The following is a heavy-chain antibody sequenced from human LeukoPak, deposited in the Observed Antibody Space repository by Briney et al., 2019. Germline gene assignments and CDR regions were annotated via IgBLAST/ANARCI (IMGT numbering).Heavy chain of an antibody. CDR2: MYSTGTT. J-gene: IGHJ4*02. CDR1: GGPVNSDTYY. Sequence: SQTLSLMCTVSGGPVNSDTYYWSWIRQSAGKGLEWIGRMYSTGTTSYNPSLQSRVTISMDTSKNHFSLQLSSVTAADTALYFCALTAVVAPRTEYWVPGTLVTVSS. D-gene: IGHD2-21*02. CDR3: ALTAVVAPRTEY. V-gene: IGHV4-61*02.